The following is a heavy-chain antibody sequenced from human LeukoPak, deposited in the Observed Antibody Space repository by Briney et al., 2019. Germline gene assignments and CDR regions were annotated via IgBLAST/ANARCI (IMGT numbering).Heavy chain of an antibody. V-gene: IGHV3-33*01. CDR2: IRYDGGNK. CDR1: GFTFSSYG. Sequence: GGSLRLSCAASGFTFSSYGMHWVRQAPGKGLEWVAVIRYDGGNKYYADSVKGRFTISRDNSKNTLYLQMNSLRAEDTAVYYCARDLTDMIVVVLDYWGQGTLVSVSS. D-gene: IGHD3-22*01. J-gene: IGHJ4*02. CDR3: ARDLTDMIVVVLDY.